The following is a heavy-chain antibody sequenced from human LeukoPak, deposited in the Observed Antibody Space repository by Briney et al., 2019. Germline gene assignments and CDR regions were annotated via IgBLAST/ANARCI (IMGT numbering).Heavy chain of an antibody. Sequence: PSETLSLTCAVSGYSISSDYYWGWIRQPPGKGLEWIGNVDPSGSTYYNPSLKSRATISLDTSKKQFSLKLTSVTAADTAVYYCATVGASHYGDWYFAYWGQGTPVTVSS. V-gene: IGHV4-38-2*01. CDR3: ATVGASHYGDWYFAY. J-gene: IGHJ4*02. CDR2: VDPSGST. D-gene: IGHD4-17*01. CDR1: GYSISSDYY.